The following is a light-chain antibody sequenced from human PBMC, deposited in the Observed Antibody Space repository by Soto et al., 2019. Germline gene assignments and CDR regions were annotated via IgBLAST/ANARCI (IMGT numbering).Light chain of an antibody. Sequence: EIVLTQSPATLSLSPGERATLSCRASQSVSSYLAWYQQKPGQAPRLLIYDASNRATGIPARFSGSGSGTDFTLTISRLEPEDFAVYYCQQRINWPFTFGQGTKVDIK. CDR2: DAS. CDR1: QSVSSY. V-gene: IGKV3-11*01. J-gene: IGKJ3*01. CDR3: QQRINWPFT.